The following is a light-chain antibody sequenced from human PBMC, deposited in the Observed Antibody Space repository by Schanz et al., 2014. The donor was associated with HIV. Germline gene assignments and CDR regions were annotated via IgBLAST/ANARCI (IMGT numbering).Light chain of an antibody. CDR3: QQYNDWPPIT. V-gene: IGKV3-15*01. CDR1: QSLGGS. J-gene: IGKJ5*01. Sequence: EIVLTQSPGSLSLSPGGRATLSCRASQSLGGSQLAWYQHKPGQAPRLLIYGASTRVTGIPARFSGSGSGTEFTLTISSLQSEDFAVYYCQQYNDWPPITFGQGTRLEIK. CDR2: GAS.